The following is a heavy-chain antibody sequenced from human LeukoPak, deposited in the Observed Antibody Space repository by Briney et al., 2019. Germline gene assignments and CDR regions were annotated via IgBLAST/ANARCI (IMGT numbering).Heavy chain of an antibody. J-gene: IGHJ5*02. Sequence: SETLSLTCAVYGGSFSGYYWSWIRQPPEKGLEWIGEINHSGSTNCNPSLKSRVTISVDTSKNQFSLKLSSVTAADTAVYYCARGRPYYYGSGSPTLNWFDPWGQGTLVTVSS. CDR2: INHSGST. V-gene: IGHV4-34*01. CDR1: GGSFSGYY. D-gene: IGHD3-10*01. CDR3: ARGRPYYYGSGSPTLNWFDP.